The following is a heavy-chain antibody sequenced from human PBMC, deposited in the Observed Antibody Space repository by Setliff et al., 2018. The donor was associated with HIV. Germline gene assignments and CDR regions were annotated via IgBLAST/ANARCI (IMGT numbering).Heavy chain of an antibody. CDR1: GFTFSSYG. D-gene: IGHD1-26*01. J-gene: IGHJ3*02. V-gene: IGHV3-33*01. Sequence: PGGSLRLSCAASGFTFSSYGMHWVRQAPGKGLEWVAIIWYDGSSKYYADSVKGRFTISVDDSGNTLYLQMNNLQTEDTALYYCTTLVGANPWHDAFDIWGHGTMVTVSS. CDR2: IWYDGSSK. CDR3: TTLVGANPWHDAFDI.